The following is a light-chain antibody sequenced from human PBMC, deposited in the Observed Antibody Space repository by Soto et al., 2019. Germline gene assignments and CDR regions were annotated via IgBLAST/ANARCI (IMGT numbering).Light chain of an antibody. Sequence: QSVLTQPPSAFGTPGQRVTISCSGSSSNIGSNTVNWYQQLPGTAPKLLIYSNNQRPSGVPDRFSGSKSGTSASLAISGLQSEDEADYYCAAWDDSLHGPYVSGTGTKVTDL. V-gene: IGLV1-44*01. CDR1: SSNIGSNT. CDR3: AAWDDSLHGPYV. J-gene: IGLJ1*01. CDR2: SNN.